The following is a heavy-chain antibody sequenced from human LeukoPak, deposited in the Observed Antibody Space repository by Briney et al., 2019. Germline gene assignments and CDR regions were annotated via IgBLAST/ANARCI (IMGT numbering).Heavy chain of an antibody. J-gene: IGHJ3*02. CDR2: ISGSGSST. CDR3: AKLPYCSSTSCSPRGDAFDI. V-gene: IGHV3-23*01. Sequence: PGGSLRLSCAASGFTFSSYAMSWVRQAPGKGLEWVSAISGSGSSTYYADSVKGRFTISRDNSKNTLYLQMNSLRAEDTAVYYCAKLPYCSSTSCSPRGDAFDIWGQGTMVTVSS. D-gene: IGHD2-2*01. CDR1: GFTFSSYA.